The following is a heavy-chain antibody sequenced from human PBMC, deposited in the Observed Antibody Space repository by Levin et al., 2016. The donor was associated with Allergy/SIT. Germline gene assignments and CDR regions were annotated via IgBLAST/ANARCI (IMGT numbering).Heavy chain of an antibody. D-gene: IGHD3-22*01. CDR1: GGPINSGGYY. V-gene: IGHV4-31*11. CDR3: ARSGSYYESRAYYYVD. J-gene: IGHJ4*02. Sequence: SETLSLTCAVSGGPINSGGYYWTWIRQHPEKGLEWIGYIYYTGDTHYNPALESRVMISVDTSKNQFSLNLYSVTAADTAVYYCARSGSYYESRAYYYVDWGQGILVTVSS. CDR2: IYYTGDT.